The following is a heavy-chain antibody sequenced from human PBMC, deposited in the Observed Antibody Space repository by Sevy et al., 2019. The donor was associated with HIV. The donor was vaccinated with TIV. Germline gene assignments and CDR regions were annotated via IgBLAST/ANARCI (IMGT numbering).Heavy chain of an antibody. V-gene: IGHV3-23*01. J-gene: IGHJ4*02. Sequence: GGSQRLSCVVSGFTFSNYYMSWVRQAPGKGLEWVSVISDSGGYTSYTDSVKGRFTISRDNSKNTRYLQMNSLRVEDTAIYYCANRAGPIFDNWGQGTLVTVSS. D-gene: IGHD6-19*01. CDR3: ANRAGPIFDN. CDR1: GFTFSNYY. CDR2: ISDSGGYT.